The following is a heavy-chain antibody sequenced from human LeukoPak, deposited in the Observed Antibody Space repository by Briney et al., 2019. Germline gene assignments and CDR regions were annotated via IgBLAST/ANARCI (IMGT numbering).Heavy chain of an antibody. CDR3: ARGSSSSSLDY. CDR1: GGSISSGGYY. CDR2: IYYSGST. V-gene: IGHV4-31*03. Sequence: SETLSLTCTVSGGSISSGGYYWSWIRQHPGKGLEWTGYIYYSGSTYYNPSLKSRVTISVDTSKNQFSLKLSSVTAADTAVYYCARGSSSSSLDYWGQGTLVTVSS. D-gene: IGHD2-2*01. J-gene: IGHJ4*02.